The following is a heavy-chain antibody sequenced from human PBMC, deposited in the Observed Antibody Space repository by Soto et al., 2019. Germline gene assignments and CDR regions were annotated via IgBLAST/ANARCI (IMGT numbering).Heavy chain of an antibody. CDR1: GGTFSSYT. Sequence: ASVKVSCKASGGTFSSYTISWVRQAPGQGLEWMGRIIPILGIANYAQKFQGRVTITADKSTSTAYMELSSLRSEDTAVYYCARGYYDILTGYYAFDIWGQGTMVTVSS. CDR2: IIPILGIA. CDR3: ARGYYDILTGYYAFDI. V-gene: IGHV1-69*02. D-gene: IGHD3-9*01. J-gene: IGHJ3*02.